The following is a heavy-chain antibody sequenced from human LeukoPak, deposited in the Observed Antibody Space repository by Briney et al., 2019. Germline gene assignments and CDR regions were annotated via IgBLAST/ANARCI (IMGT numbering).Heavy chain of an antibody. D-gene: IGHD2-2*01. J-gene: IGHJ4*02. CDR3: AKADIYCSSTSCLYFDY. Sequence: PGGSLRLSCAASGFTVSSNYMSWVRQAPGKGLEWVSVIYSGGSTYYADSVKGRFTISRDNSKNTLYLQMNSLRAEDTAVYYCAKADIYCSSTSCLYFDYWGQGTLVTVSS. CDR2: IYSGGST. CDR1: GFTVSSNY. V-gene: IGHV3-53*01.